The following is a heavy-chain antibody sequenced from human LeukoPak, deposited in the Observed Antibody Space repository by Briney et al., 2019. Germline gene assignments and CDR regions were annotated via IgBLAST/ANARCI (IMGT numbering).Heavy chain of an antibody. Sequence: SETLSLTCAVSGYSISSSNWWGWIRQPPGKGLGWIGYIYYSGSTYYNPSLKSRVTISVDTSENQFSLKLSSVTAADTAVYYCARGLSRQLYYFDYWGQGTLVTVSS. V-gene: IGHV4-28*03. D-gene: IGHD2-2*01. CDR3: ARGLSRQLYYFDY. CDR1: GYSISSSNW. CDR2: IYYSGST. J-gene: IGHJ4*02.